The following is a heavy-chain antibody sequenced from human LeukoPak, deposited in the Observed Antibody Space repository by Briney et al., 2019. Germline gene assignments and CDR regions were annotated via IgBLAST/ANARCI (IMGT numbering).Heavy chain of an antibody. CDR2: IYSGGNT. CDR1: GFTSSDYY. CDR3: ARYPWGVGGTH. J-gene: IGHJ4*02. D-gene: IGHD1-26*01. Sequence: PGGSLRLSCTASGFTSSDYYMTWIRQAPGKGLEWVSLIYSGGNTYYADSVKGRFTISRDNSKNTLFLQMNSLRAEDTAVYYCARYPWGVGGTHWGQGTLVTVSS. V-gene: IGHV3-53*01.